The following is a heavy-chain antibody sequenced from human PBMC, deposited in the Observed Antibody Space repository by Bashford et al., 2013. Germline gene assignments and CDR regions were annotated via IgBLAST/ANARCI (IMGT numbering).Heavy chain of an antibody. CDR1: GYTFIASY. V-gene: IGHV1-2*02. CDR2: INPNSGDT. Sequence: VASVKVSCQASGYTFIASYIQWLRQAPGQGLEWMGWINPNSGDTNIARTFQGRVTMTTDTSTSTAYMELRSLRSDDTAVYYCARDPGPDYYDSSGFSYWGQGTLVTVSS. D-gene: IGHD3-22*01. CDR3: ARDPGPDYYDSSGFSY. J-gene: IGHJ4*02.